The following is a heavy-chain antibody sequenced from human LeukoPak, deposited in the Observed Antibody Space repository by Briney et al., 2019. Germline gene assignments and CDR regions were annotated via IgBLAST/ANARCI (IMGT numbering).Heavy chain of an antibody. D-gene: IGHD3-10*01. CDR2: INHSGTT. Sequence: SETLSLTCTVSGGSISSYYWSWIRQTPGKGLEWIGEINHSGTTNYNPSLKSRVTIAVNTSNTQFSLKVNSVTAADSAVYYCARGRRYYYGSGYYYWGQGTLVTVSS. J-gene: IGHJ4*02. CDR1: GGSISSYY. V-gene: IGHV4-34*01. CDR3: ARGRRYYYGSGYYY.